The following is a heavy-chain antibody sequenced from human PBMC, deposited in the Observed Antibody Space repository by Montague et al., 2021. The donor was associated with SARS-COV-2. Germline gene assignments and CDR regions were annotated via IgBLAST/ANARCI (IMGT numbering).Heavy chain of an antibody. CDR1: GGSITRNTY. CDR3: ARPLVRGVPKAFDI. D-gene: IGHD3-10*01. CDR2: IYYSGTT. Sequence: SETLSLTCTVSGGSITRNTYWGWIRQPPSKGLVWVGNIYYSGTTXXNPXXXSRVTISVDASKNQFSLNLTSVTAADTAVYYCARPLVRGVPKAFDIWGQGALVIVSS. V-gene: IGHV4-39*01. J-gene: IGHJ3*02.